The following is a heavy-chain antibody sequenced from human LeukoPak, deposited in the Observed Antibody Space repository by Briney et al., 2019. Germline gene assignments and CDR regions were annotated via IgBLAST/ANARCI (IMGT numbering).Heavy chain of an antibody. V-gene: IGHV1-18*01. D-gene: IGHD3-3*01. CDR3: ARDLKITILGVLPWDYFDY. J-gene: IGHJ4*02. Sequence: ATVKVSCKASGYTFTNYGLSWVRQAPGQGLEWLGWISAYNGNIKYAQKFQGRVTMTTDTSTRTAYMELRSLTADDTALYYCARDLKITILGVLPWDYFDYWGQGTLVTVSS. CDR2: ISAYNGNI. CDR1: GYTFTNYG.